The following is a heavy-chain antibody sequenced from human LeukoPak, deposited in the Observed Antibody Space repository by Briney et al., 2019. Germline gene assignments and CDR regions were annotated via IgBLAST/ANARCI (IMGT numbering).Heavy chain of an antibody. CDR1: GFTFSGYA. CDR3: AKGYYASGSSLSAFDS. D-gene: IGHD3-10*01. CDR2: IRSSGDSA. Sequence: GGSLRLSCAASGFTFSGYAMNWVRQAPGKGLEWVSVIRSSGDSAYYADFVKGRFTISRDNSKNTLYLQMNSLRAEDAAVYYCAKGYYASGSSLSAFDSWGQGTLVTVSS. V-gene: IGHV3-23*01. J-gene: IGHJ4*02.